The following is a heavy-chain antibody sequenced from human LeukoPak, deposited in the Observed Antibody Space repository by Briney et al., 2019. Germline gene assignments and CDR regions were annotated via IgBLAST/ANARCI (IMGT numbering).Heavy chain of an antibody. Sequence: PSETLTLTCAVYGGSFSGYYWSWIRQPPGKGLEWNGEINHSGSTNYNPSLKSRVTISVDTSKTQFSLKLSSVTAADTAVYYCARPGSSGTEDYWGQGTLVTVSS. CDR2: INHSGST. V-gene: IGHV4-34*01. J-gene: IGHJ4*02. D-gene: IGHD6-13*01. CDR1: GGSFSGYY. CDR3: ARPGSSGTEDY.